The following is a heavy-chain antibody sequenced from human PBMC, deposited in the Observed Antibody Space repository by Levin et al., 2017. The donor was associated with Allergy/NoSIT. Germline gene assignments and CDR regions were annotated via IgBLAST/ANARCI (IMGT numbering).Heavy chain of an antibody. CDR2: IGTAGDT. V-gene: IGHV3-13*04. J-gene: IGHJ4*02. Sequence: GESLKISCAASGFTFSSYDMHWVRQATGKGLEWVSAIGTAGDTYYPGSVKGRFTISRENAKNSLYLQMNSLRAGDTAVYYCARVLGGVPSGAGYSSYDYWGQGTLVTVSS. CDR1: GFTFSSYD. D-gene: IGHD6-13*01. CDR3: ARVLGGVPSGAGYSSYDY.